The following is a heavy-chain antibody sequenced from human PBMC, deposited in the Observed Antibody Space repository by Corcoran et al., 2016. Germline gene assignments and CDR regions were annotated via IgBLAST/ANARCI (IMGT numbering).Heavy chain of an antibody. V-gene: IGHV3-33*01. CDR2: IWYDGSNK. CDR3: ARGSGIASHYFDY. J-gene: IGHJ4*02. CDR1: GFTFSSYG. Sequence: QVQLVESGGGVVQPGRSLRLSCAASGFTFSSYGMHWVRQAPGKGLEWVAVIWYDGSNKYYADSVKGRFTISRDNSKNTLYLQMNSLRAEDTAVYYCARGSGIASHYFDYWGQGTRVTVSS. D-gene: IGHD2-2*01.